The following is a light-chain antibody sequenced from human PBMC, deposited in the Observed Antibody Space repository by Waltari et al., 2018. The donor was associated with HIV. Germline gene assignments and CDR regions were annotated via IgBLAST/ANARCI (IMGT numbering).Light chain of an antibody. CDR2: DNT. CDR3: QSYDSSLKVI. CDR1: SSNIGAGYD. J-gene: IGLJ2*01. Sequence: QSVLTQPPSVPGAPGPRVTISCTGTSSNIGAGYDVHWYQQFPGSVPRLLIYDNTNRPSGVPDRFSGSKSGTSASLAISGLQAEDEADYYCQSYDSSLKVIFGGGTKVTVL. V-gene: IGLV1-40*01.